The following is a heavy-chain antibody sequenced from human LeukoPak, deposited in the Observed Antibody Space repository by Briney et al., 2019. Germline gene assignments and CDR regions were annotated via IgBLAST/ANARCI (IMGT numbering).Heavy chain of an antibody. Sequence: GGSLRLSCAASGFTFSSYAMSWVRQAPGKGLEWVANIKQDGSEKYYVDSVKGRFTISRDNAKNSLYPQMNSLRAEDTAVYYCARVGWDSIAVAGDYFDYWGQGTLVTVSS. CDR3: ARVGWDSIAVAGDYFDY. J-gene: IGHJ4*02. CDR1: GFTFSSYA. CDR2: IKQDGSEK. D-gene: IGHD6-19*01. V-gene: IGHV3-7*01.